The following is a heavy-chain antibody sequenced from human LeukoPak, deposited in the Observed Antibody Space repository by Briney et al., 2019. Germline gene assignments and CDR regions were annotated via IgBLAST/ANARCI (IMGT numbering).Heavy chain of an antibody. Sequence: ASVKVSCKASGYSFTGYFIHWVRQAPGQGLEWMGCIDPNSGDTEYAQKFQGRVSMPRDTATRTAYMELNRLRSDDTAVYFCARSGSTGYSLDYWGQGTLVTVSS. J-gene: IGHJ4*02. CDR3: ARSGSTGYSLDY. V-gene: IGHV1-2*02. CDR2: IDPNSGDT. D-gene: IGHD3-22*01. CDR1: GYSFTGYF.